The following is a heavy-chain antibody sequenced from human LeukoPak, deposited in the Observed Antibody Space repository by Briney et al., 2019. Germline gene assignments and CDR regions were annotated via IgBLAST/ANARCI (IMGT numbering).Heavy chain of an antibody. CDR3: ARGITMVQGVIMPLDY. CDR2: IYYSGST. Sequence: SETLSLTCTVSGGSISSSSCYWGWIRQPPGKGLEWIGSIYYSGSTYYNPSLKSRVTISVDTSKNQFSLKLSSVTAADTAVYYCARGITMVQGVIMPLDYWGQGTLVTVSS. CDR1: GGSISSSSCY. D-gene: IGHD3-10*01. J-gene: IGHJ4*02. V-gene: IGHV4-39*01.